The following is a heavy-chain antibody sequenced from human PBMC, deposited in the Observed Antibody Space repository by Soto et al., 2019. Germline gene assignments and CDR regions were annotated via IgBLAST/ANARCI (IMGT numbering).Heavy chain of an antibody. CDR2: IYYSGST. Sequence: XATLSLSCTVSGGSISSYYGSWIRQPPGKGLEWIGYIYYSGSTNYNPSLKSRVTISVDTSKNQFSLKLSSVTAADTAVYYCARLVDTAIPYCFDYWGQGTLVTVSS. CDR1: GGSISSYY. V-gene: IGHV4-59*01. D-gene: IGHD5-18*01. CDR3: ARLVDTAIPYCFDY. J-gene: IGHJ4*02.